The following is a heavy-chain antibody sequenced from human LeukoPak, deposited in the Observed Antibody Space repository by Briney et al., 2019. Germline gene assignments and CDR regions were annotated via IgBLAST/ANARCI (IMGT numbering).Heavy chain of an antibody. Sequence: SETLSLTCTVSGGSISSYYWSWIRQPPGKGLEWIGYIYYSGSTNYNPSLKSRVTISVDTSKNQFSLKLSSVTAADTAVYYCARRPHLYGDDWYFDLWGRGTLVTVSS. CDR2: IYYSGST. CDR3: ARRPHLYGDDWYFDL. CDR1: GGSISSYY. D-gene: IGHD4-17*01. V-gene: IGHV4-59*08. J-gene: IGHJ2*01.